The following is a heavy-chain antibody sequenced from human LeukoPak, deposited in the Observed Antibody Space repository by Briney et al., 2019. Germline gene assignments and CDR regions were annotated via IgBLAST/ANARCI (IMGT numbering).Heavy chain of an antibody. J-gene: IGHJ4*02. CDR3: ARVRLTAAFFDY. D-gene: IGHD6-13*01. V-gene: IGHV3-7*05. CDR2: VKQDGSEK. Sequence: GGSLRLSCAASGFTFSRFWMCWVRQTPGKGLEWVANVKQDGSEKYYVDSVKGRFTITRDNAKNSLSLQMNSLRAEDTAVYYCARVRLTAAFFDYWGQGTLVTVSS. CDR1: GFTFSRFW.